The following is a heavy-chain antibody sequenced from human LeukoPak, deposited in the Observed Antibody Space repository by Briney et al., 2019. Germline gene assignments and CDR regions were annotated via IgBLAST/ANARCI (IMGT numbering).Heavy chain of an antibody. CDR3: AKHKGSGWYGAFDI. Sequence: GGSLRLSCAASGFTFSTYSMNWVRQAPGKGLEWVSGISWNSGTIGYADSVKGRFTISRDNAKNSLYLQMNSLRAEDTALYYCAKHKGSGWYGAFDIWGQGTMVTVSS. D-gene: IGHD6-19*01. J-gene: IGHJ3*02. CDR1: GFTFSTYS. V-gene: IGHV3-9*01. CDR2: ISWNSGTI.